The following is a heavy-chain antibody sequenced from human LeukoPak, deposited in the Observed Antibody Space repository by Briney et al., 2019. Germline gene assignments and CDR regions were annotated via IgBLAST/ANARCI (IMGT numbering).Heavy chain of an antibody. CDR2: LRYDGSNK. CDR3: AKPLNYYDSSPFDS. CDR1: GFTFSNYG. V-gene: IGHV3-30*02. J-gene: IGHJ4*02. D-gene: IGHD3-22*01. Sequence: GGSLRLSCAASGFTFSNYGMHWVRQAPGKGLEWVAFLRYDGSNKNYADSVKGRFTISRDNSKNTLYLQMNSLRPEDTAVYYCAKPLNYYDSSPFDSWGQGTLVTVSS.